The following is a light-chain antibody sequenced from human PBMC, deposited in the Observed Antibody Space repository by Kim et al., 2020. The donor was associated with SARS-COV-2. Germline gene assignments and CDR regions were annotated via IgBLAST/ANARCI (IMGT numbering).Light chain of an antibody. CDR3: QQYGSSPYT. J-gene: IGKJ2*01. CDR1: QSVSSSY. Sequence: LAPGERAPLSCRASQSVSSSYLSWYQQTPGQAPRRLLYGASSTATGIPDRFSGSGSGTDFTLTISRQEPEDFAVYYCQQYGSSPYTFCQGTKMEI. CDR2: GAS. V-gene: IGKV3-20*01.